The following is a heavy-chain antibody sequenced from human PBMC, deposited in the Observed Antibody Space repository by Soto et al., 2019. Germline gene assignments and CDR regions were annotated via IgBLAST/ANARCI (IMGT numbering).Heavy chain of an antibody. J-gene: IGHJ4*02. CDR2: INPNSGDS. Sequence: QVKLMQSGAEVKKPGASVKVSCKTSGYTFTGYYLHWIRQAPGQGLEWMGWINPNSGDSNYSQEFQGRVTMTSDTSITTAYMQLSRLRSDDTAVYYCARREQWLENFDFWGQGTLVTVSS. V-gene: IGHV1-2*02. D-gene: IGHD6-19*01. CDR3: ARREQWLENFDF. CDR1: GYTFTGYY.